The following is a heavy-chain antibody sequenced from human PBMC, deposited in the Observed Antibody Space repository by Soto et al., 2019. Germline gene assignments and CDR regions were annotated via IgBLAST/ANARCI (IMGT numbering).Heavy chain of an antibody. Sequence: ASVKVSCKASGYTFTSYDINWVRQATGQGLEWMGWMNPNSGNTGYAQKFQGRVTMPRNTSISTAYMELSSLRSEDTAVYYCARRHLESGYSYGYAFDIWGQGTMVTVSS. V-gene: IGHV1-8*02. CDR2: MNPNSGNT. D-gene: IGHD5-18*01. CDR3: ARRHLESGYSYGYAFDI. CDR1: GYTFTSYD. J-gene: IGHJ3*02.